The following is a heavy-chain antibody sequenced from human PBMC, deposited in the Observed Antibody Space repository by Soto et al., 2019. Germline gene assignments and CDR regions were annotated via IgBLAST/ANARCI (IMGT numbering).Heavy chain of an antibody. CDR1: VFSFSTYP. Sequence: GGSLGISCASSVFSFSTYPIPWVRQAPGKGLEWVAVISYDGIHTYYADSVKGRFTISRDNSKNTLYLQMNSLRRDDTAVYYCARGRGEFDYWGLGTMVTVSS. J-gene: IGHJ4*02. CDR3: ARGRGEFDY. D-gene: IGHD3-16*01. V-gene: IGHV3-30-3*01. CDR2: ISYDGIHT.